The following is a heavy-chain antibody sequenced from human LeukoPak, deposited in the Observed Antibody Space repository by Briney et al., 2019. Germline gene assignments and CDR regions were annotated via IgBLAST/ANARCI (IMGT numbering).Heavy chain of an antibody. CDR1: GGTFLSHT. J-gene: IGHJ5*02. D-gene: IGHD3-10*01. CDR3: ARVNLRGSNYNWFDP. V-gene: IGHV1-69*08. Sequence: ASVKVSCKTSGGTFLSHTFSWVRQAPGKGLEWMGKITPVIETANYAQTLQGRVSIYADKSTTTVYMDLSGLRPDDTAVCYCARVNLRGSNYNWFDPWGQGTRVTVSS. CDR2: ITPVIETA.